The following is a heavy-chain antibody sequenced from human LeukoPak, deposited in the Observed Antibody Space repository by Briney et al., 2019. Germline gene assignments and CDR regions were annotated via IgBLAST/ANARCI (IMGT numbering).Heavy chain of an antibody. V-gene: IGHV1-8*01. CDR2: MNPNSGNT. J-gene: IGHJ3*02. D-gene: IGHD3-9*01. CDR3: ARRQKYYDILTGYLNLDAFDI. CDR1: GYTFTSYD. Sequence: ASVKVSCKASGYTFTSYDINWVRQATGQGLEWMGWMNPNSGNTGYAQKFQGGVTMTRNTSISTAYMELSSLRSEDTAVYYCARRQKYYDILTGYLNLDAFDIWGQGTMVTVSS.